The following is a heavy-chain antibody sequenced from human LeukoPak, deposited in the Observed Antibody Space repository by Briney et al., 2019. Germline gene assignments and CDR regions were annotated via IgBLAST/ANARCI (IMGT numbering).Heavy chain of an antibody. V-gene: IGHV3-74*01. CDR3: TRVGYIDEGIDY. J-gene: IGHJ4*02. D-gene: IGHD5-24*01. CDR2: LKSDGSST. Sequence: HTGGSLRLSCATSGFTFTNYGMRWVRQAPGKGLVWVSRLKSDGSSTFYADSVKGRFTISRDNAKNSLYLQMNSLRAEDTAIYYCTRVGYIDEGIDYWGQGTLVTVSS. CDR1: GFTFTNYG.